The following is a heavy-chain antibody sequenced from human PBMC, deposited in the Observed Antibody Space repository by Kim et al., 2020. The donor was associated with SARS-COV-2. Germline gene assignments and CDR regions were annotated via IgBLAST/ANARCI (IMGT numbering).Heavy chain of an antibody. J-gene: IGHJ4*02. CDR3: ARGPVSDY. Sequence: SETLSLTCAVYGGSFSGYYWSWIRQPPGKGLEWIGAINHSGSTNYNPSLKSRVTISVDTSKNQFSLKLSSVTAADTAVYYCARGPVSDYWGQGTLVTVSS. CDR2: INHSGST. CDR1: GGSFSGYY. V-gene: IGHV4-34*01.